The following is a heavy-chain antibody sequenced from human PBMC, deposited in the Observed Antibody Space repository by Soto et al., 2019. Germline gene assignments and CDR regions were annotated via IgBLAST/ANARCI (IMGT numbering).Heavy chain of an antibody. CDR2: IHYSGST. Sequence: PSETLSLTCSVSGDSISNNNYYWGWIRQPPGKELEWIGSIHYSGSTYYNPSLKSRVTISADTTKTQFTLKLSSVTAADTAVYYCARQGITMIVVVVTDNWFDPWGQGTLVTVS. D-gene: IGHD3-22*01. V-gene: IGHV4-39*01. CDR3: ARQGITMIVVVVTDNWFDP. CDR1: GDSISNNNYY. J-gene: IGHJ5*02.